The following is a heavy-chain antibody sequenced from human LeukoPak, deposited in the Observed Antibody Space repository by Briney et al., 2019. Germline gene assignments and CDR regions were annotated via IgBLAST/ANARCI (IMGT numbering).Heavy chain of an antibody. Sequence: PGGSLRLSCAASGFTLSNYAVHWVRQAPGKGLEWLAILSYDGGTEYYADSVKGRFTISKDNSKNTLYLQMDSLRGDDTVLFFCARGDFGAVFPRRGGGLDVWGQGTTVTVSS. CDR3: ARGDFGAVFPRRGGGLDV. CDR2: LSYDGGTE. D-gene: IGHD3-3*01. V-gene: IGHV3-30-3*01. CDR1: GFTLSNYA. J-gene: IGHJ6*02.